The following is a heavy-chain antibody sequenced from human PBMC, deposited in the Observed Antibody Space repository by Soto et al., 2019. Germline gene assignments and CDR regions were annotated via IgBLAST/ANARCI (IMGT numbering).Heavy chain of an antibody. CDR3: AKDWDIEVVTAIRYGMDV. Sequence: QVQLVESGGGVVQPGRSLRLSCAASGFTFSSYGMHWVRQAPGKGLEWVAVISYDGSNKYYADSVKGRFTISRDNSKNTLYLQMNSLRAEDTAVYYCAKDWDIEVVTAIRYGMDVWGQGTTVTVSS. CDR1: GFTFSSYG. CDR2: ISYDGSNK. D-gene: IGHD2-21*02. V-gene: IGHV3-30*18. J-gene: IGHJ6*02.